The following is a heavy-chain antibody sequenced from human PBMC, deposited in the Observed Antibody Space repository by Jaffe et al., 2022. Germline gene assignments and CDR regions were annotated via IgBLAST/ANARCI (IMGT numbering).Heavy chain of an antibody. V-gene: IGHV3-23*01. CDR1: GFTFSSYA. D-gene: IGHD2-15*01. CDR3: AKNNGATYYYYMDV. CDR2: ISGSGGST. J-gene: IGHJ6*03. Sequence: EVQLLESGGGLVQPGGSLRLSCAASGFTFSSYAMSWVRQAPGKGLEWVSTISGSGGSTNYADSVKGRFTISRDNSKNTLYLQVNSLRAEDTAVYYCAKNNGATYYYYMDVWGKGTTVTVSS.